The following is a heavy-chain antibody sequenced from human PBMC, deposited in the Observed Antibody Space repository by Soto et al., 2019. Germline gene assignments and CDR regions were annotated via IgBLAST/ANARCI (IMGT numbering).Heavy chain of an antibody. Sequence: QVQLVQSGAEVKKPGASVKVSCKTSGYTFTSYDITWVRQATGQGLAWMGWMNPNSGKTGYAQKFQGRGTRTRNTSISTAYMELSSLGSEDTAVYYCAREGGRGMDVWGPGTTVTVSS. CDR1: GYTFTSYD. V-gene: IGHV1-8*01. CDR2: MNPNSGKT. CDR3: AREGGRGMDV. J-gene: IGHJ6*02. D-gene: IGHD2-15*01.